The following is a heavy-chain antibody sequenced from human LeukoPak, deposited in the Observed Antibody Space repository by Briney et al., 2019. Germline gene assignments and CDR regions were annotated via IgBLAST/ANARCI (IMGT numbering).Heavy chain of an antibody. D-gene: IGHD1-26*01. Sequence: GGSLRLSCAASRFIFSSYAMNWVRQAPGKGLEWVSGISGSGLSTYYADSVKGRFTISRDNSKNTLYLQMNSLRAEDTAVYYCAKEVDGASGTKIGYFQHWGQGTLVIVSS. V-gene: IGHV3-23*01. CDR1: RFIFSSYA. CDR2: ISGSGLST. J-gene: IGHJ1*01. CDR3: AKEVDGASGTKIGYFQH.